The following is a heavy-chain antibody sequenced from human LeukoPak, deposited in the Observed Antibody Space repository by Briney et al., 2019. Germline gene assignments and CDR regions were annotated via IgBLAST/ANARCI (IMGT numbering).Heavy chain of an antibody. CDR2: IKQDGSEK. CDR1: GFTFNDYY. Sequence: GGSLRLSCAASGFTFNDYYMSWIRQAPGKGLEWVANIKQDGSEKYYVDSVKGRFTISRDNAKNSLYLQMNSLRAEDTAVYYCARDPGSSGWGTPPFDYWGQGTLVTVSS. V-gene: IGHV3-7*01. CDR3: ARDPGSSGWGTPPFDY. J-gene: IGHJ4*02. D-gene: IGHD6-19*01.